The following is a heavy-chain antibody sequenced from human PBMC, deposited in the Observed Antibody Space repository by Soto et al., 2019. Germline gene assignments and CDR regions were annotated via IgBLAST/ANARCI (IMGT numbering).Heavy chain of an antibody. J-gene: IGHJ4*02. Sequence: PGGSLRLSCAASGFTFSSYGMHWVRQAPGKGLEWVAVISYDGSNKYYADSVKGRFTISRDNSKNTLYLQMNSLRAEDTAVYYCAKATTVVESGHGYYFDDWGQGTLVTVSS. CDR3: AKATTVVESGHGYYFDD. CDR2: ISYDGSNK. V-gene: IGHV3-30*18. D-gene: IGHD2-15*01. CDR1: GFTFSSYG.